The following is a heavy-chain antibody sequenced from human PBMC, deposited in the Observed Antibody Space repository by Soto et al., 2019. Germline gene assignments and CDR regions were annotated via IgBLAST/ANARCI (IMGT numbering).Heavy chain of an antibody. CDR1: GFTLSSYA. J-gene: IGHJ4*02. Sequence: EVQLLESGGGLVQPGGSLRLSCAASGFTLSSYAVTWVRQARGKGLEWVSVISGSGGSTYSADSVKGRFTISRDNSKNTLYLQMDSLRDEDTAVYYCAKDSGGSGSYAFDFWGQGTLVTVSS. V-gene: IGHV3-23*01. CDR3: AKDSGGSGSYAFDF. CDR2: ISGSGGST. D-gene: IGHD3-10*01.